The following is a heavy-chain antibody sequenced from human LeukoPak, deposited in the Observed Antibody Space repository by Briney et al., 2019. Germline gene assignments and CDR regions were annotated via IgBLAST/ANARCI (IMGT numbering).Heavy chain of an antibody. J-gene: IGHJ5*02. CDR3: ARGLAVAGRGWFDP. CDR2: IYYSGST. CDR1: GGSISSYY. Sequence: SETLSLTCTVSGGSISSYYWSWIGQRPGKGLKWIGYIYYSGSTNYNPSLKSRVTISVDTSKNQFSLKLSSVTAADTAVYYCARGLAVAGRGWFDPWGQGTLVTVSS. V-gene: IGHV4-59*01. D-gene: IGHD6-19*01.